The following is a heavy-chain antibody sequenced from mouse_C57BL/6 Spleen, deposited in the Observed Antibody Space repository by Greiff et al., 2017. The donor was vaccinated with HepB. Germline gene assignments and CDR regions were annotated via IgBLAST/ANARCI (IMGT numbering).Heavy chain of an antibody. D-gene: IGHD1-1*01. J-gene: IGHJ4*01. V-gene: IGHV1-22*01. CDR2: INPNNGGT. Sequence: EVQLQQSGPELVKPGASVKMSCKASGYTFTDYNMHWVKQSHGKSLEWIGYINPNNGGTSYNQKFKGKATLTVNKSSSTAYMELRSLTSAESAVYYCARRRVSGGCSSMDYWGQGTSVTVSS. CDR3: ARRRVSGGCSSMDY. CDR1: GYTFTDYN.